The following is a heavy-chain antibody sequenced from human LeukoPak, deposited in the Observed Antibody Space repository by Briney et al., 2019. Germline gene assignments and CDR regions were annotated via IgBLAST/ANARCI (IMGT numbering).Heavy chain of an antibody. CDR3: AKSGSLYYYDSSGYYIDY. J-gene: IGHJ4*02. V-gene: IGHV3-23*01. D-gene: IGHD3-22*01. Sequence: PGRSLRLSCAASGFTFGDYPMSWVRQAPGKGLEWVSAISGSGGSTYYADSVKGRFTISRDNSNNTLYLQMNSLRAEDTAVYYCAKSGSLYYYDSSGYYIDYWGQGTLVTVSS. CDR2: ISGSGGST. CDR1: GFTFGDYP.